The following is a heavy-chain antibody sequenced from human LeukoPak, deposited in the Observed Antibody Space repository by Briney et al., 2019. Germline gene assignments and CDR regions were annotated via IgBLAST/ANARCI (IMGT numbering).Heavy chain of an antibody. CDR3: AREGDYTNNWYVY. V-gene: IGHV3-74*01. Sequence: GGSLRLSCAASGFTFSRYWMHWVRQAPGKGLVWVSRINSDGSSTNYADSVKGRFTISRDNAKNTLYLQMDSLRAEDTAVYYCAREGDYTNNWYVYWGQGTLVTVSS. J-gene: IGHJ5*01. CDR1: GFTFSRYW. CDR2: INSDGSST. D-gene: IGHD2-2*02.